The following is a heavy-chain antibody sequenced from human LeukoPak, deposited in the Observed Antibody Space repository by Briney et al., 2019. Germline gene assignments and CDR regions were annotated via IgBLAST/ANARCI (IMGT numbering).Heavy chain of an antibody. CDR2: ISGSGGST. CDR1: GFTFNGYS. V-gene: IGHV3-23*01. J-gene: IGHJ3*02. D-gene: IGHD3-10*01. Sequence: GGSLRLSCAASGFTFNGYSMNWVRQAPGKGLEWVSAISGSGGSTYYADSVKGRFTISRDNSKNTLYLQMNSLRAEDTAVYYCAKKGSGSYLDAFDIWGQGTMVTVSS. CDR3: AKKGSGSYLDAFDI.